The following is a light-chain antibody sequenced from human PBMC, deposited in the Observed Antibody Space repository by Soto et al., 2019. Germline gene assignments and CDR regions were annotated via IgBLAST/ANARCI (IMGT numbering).Light chain of an antibody. CDR2: RAS. CDR3: HQYSNWPPWT. V-gene: IGKV3-15*01. J-gene: IGKJ1*01. CDR1: QSLGNNY. Sequence: ETVMTQSPGSRSLSPGQTAPLSSSSIQSLGNNYLAWVQQRPGQVPRLLIFRASSRAKGVPARFSASGSGTEFTLTISGLQSEDFAVYYCHQYSNWPPWTFGPGTKVDIK.